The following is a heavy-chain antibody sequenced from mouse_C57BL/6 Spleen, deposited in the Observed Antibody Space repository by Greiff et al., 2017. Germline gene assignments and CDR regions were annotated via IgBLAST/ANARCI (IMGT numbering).Heavy chain of an antibody. Sequence: LVRPGSSVKLSCKASGYTFTSYWMDWVKQRPGQGLEWIGNIYPSDSETHYNQKFKDKATLTVDKSSSTAYMQLSSLTSEDSAVYYCARSSYGSTQFAYWGQGTLVTVSA. CDR1: GYTFTSYW. D-gene: IGHD1-1*01. V-gene: IGHV1-61*01. CDR3: ARSSYGSTQFAY. J-gene: IGHJ3*01. CDR2: IYPSDSET.